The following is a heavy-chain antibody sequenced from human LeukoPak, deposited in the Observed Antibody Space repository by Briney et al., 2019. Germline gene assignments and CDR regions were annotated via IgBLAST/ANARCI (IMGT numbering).Heavy chain of an antibody. V-gene: IGHV3-30*18. CDR1: GFTFSSYG. CDR3: AKPYYYDSSGSGVNHFDY. CDR2: ISYDGSNK. Sequence: GGSLRLSCAASGFTFSSYGMHWVRQAPGKGLEWVAVISYDGSNKYYADSVKGRFTISRDNSKNTLYLQMNSLRAEDTAVYYCAKPYYYDSSGSGVNHFDYWGQGTLVTVSS. D-gene: IGHD3-22*01. J-gene: IGHJ4*02.